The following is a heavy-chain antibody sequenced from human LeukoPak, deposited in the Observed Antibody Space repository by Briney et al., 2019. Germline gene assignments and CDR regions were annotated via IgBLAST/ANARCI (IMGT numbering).Heavy chain of an antibody. CDR2: TYYNSNWYK. J-gene: IGHJ4*02. CDR1: GDSVSTNSAG. CDR3: AKSPPRYGSGWYEKFEKVSYYFDY. V-gene: IGHV6-1*01. D-gene: IGHD6-19*01. Sequence: SQTLSLTCAISGDSVSTNSAGWNWIRQSPSRGLEWLGRTYYNSNWYKDYAASVKSRITINPDTSKNQFSLQLNSVTPEDTAVYYCAKSPPRYGSGWYEKFEKVSYYFDYWGQGTLVTVSS.